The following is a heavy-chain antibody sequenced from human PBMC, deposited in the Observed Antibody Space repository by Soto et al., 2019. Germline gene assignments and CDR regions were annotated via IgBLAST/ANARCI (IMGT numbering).Heavy chain of an antibody. V-gene: IGHV4-39*01. J-gene: IGHJ4*02. CDR3: ARQPYDSSDYFDY. CDR1: GDSISSSTYY. Sequence: SETLSLTCPVSGDSISSSTYYWGWIRQPPGKGLEWIGSIYYSGRTYYNPSLKSRVTISVDTSRIHFSLKLISVTAADTAVYFCARQPYDSSDYFDYWGQGTLVTV. CDR2: IYYSGRT. D-gene: IGHD3-22*01.